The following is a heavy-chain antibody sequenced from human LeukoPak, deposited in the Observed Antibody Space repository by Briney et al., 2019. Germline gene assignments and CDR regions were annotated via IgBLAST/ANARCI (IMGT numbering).Heavy chain of an antibody. Sequence: PGGSLRLSCTASGLTFSNYATTWVRQAPGKGLEWVSSITGSGRGTYYADSVKGRFSVSRDNSQNTVFLHMNSLRADDTALYYCSKDPNGDYVGAFDMWGPGTVVTVSS. CDR2: ITGSGRGT. J-gene: IGHJ3*02. D-gene: IGHD4-17*01. V-gene: IGHV3-23*01. CDR3: SKDPNGDYVGAFDM. CDR1: GLTFSNYA.